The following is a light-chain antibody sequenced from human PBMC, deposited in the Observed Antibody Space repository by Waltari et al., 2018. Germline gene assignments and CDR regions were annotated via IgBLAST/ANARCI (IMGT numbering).Light chain of an antibody. J-gene: IGKJ2*03. CDR1: QSFLYSANNKNY. V-gene: IGKV4-1*01. Sequence: DIVMTQSPDSLAVSLGERATINCKSSQSFLYSANNKNYLAWYQQKPGQPPRLLIYWASTRKSGVPDRFSGSGSGTDFTLTISSLQAEDVAVYYCQQYYSSPYSFGQETKLGIK. CDR2: WAS. CDR3: QQYYSSPYS.